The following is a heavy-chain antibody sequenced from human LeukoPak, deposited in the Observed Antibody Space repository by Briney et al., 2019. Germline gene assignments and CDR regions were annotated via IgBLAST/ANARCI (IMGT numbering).Heavy chain of an antibody. J-gene: IGHJ4*02. Sequence: ASVKVSCMVSGYSLTELSMHWVRQAPGKGLEWMGGFDPGNGEMIYEQKFQGRVTMTEDTSTDTAYMELSSLRSEDTALYYCATGTHYDLLPYWGQGSLVTVSS. D-gene: IGHD3-9*01. CDR2: FDPGNGEM. CDR1: GYSLTELS. V-gene: IGHV1-24*01. CDR3: ATGTHYDLLPY.